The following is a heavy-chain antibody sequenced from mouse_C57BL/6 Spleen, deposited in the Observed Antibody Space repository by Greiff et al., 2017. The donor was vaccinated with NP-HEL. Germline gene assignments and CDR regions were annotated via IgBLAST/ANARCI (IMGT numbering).Heavy chain of an antibody. Sequence: EVQLQQSGPELVKPGASVKIPCTASGYTFPDYNMDWVTQSHGKSLAWIGAINPNNGGTIYNQKFKGKATVTVDKSSSTAYMELRSLTSEDTAVYYCARSPALYAMDYWGQGTSVTVSS. CDR1: GYTFPDYN. CDR2: INPNNGGT. V-gene: IGHV1-18*01. CDR3: ARSPALYAMDY. J-gene: IGHJ4*01.